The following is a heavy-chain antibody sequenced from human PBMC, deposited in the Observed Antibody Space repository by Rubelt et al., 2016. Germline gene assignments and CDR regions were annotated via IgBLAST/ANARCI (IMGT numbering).Heavy chain of an antibody. J-gene: IGHJ2*01. Sequence: GQLVESGGGLVQPGGSLRLSCAASGFTFSSNSMNWVRQAPGKGLEWVSYISSSSNTIYYADSVKGRFTISRDNAKDSLYLQMNSLRAEDTAVYYCARDRNKYFDLWGRGTLITVSS. CDR1: GFTFSSNS. CDR2: ISSSSNTI. D-gene: IGHD1/OR15-1a*01. CDR3: ARDRNKYFDL. V-gene: IGHV3-48*01.